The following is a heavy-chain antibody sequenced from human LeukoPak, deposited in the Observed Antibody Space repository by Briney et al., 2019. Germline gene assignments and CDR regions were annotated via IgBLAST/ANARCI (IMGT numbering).Heavy chain of an antibody. CDR3: VMKVTEGDYYYMDV. CDR2: MNPNSGNT. J-gene: IGHJ6*03. D-gene: IGHD4-11*01. Sequence: ASVKVSCKASGYTFTSYDINWVRQATGQGLEWMGWMNPNSGNTGYAQKSQGRVTITRNTSISTAYMELSSLRSEDTAVYYCVMKVTEGDYYYMDVWGKGTTVTVSS. V-gene: IGHV1-8*03. CDR1: GYTFTSYD.